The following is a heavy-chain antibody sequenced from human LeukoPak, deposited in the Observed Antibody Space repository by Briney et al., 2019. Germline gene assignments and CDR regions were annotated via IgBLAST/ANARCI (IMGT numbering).Heavy chain of an antibody. D-gene: IGHD5-12*01. CDR1: GGTFSSYA. V-gene: IGHV1-69*04. J-gene: IGHJ5*02. CDR2: IIPILGIA. CDR3: ARMAYSGYVFDP. Sequence: SVKVSCKASGGTFSSYAISWVRQAPGQGLEWMGRIIPILGIANYAQKFQGRVTITADKSTSTAYMELSSLRSEDTAVYYCARMAYSGYVFDPWGQGTLVTVSS.